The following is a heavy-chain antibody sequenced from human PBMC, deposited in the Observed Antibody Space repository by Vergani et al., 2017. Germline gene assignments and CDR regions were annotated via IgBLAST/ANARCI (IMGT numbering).Heavy chain of an antibody. V-gene: IGHV3-23*01. CDR3: AKDLRYFDLVRIYYYYGMDV. CDR2: ISGSGGST. CDR1: GFTFSSYA. J-gene: IGHJ6*02. Sequence: EVQLLESGGGLVQPGGSLRLSCAASGFTFSSYAMSWVRQAPGKGLEWVSAISGSGGSTYYADSVKGRFTISRDNSKNTLYLQMNSLRAEDTAVYYCAKDLRYFDLVRIYYYYGMDVWGQGTTVTVSS. D-gene: IGHD3-9*01.